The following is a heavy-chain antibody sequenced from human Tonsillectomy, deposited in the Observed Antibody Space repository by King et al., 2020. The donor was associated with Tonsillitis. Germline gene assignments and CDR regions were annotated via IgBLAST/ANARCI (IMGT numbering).Heavy chain of an antibody. CDR1: GFTFSSYG. D-gene: IGHD2-21*02. V-gene: IGHV3-30*18. CDR3: AKEPSLMGTDDAFDI. Sequence: VQLVESGGGVVQPGRSLRLSCAASGFTFSSYGMHWVRQAPGKGLEWVAVISYDGSNKYYADSVKGRFTISRDNSKNTLYLQMNSLRAEDTAVYYCAKEPSLMGTDDAFDIWGQGTMVTVSS. CDR2: ISYDGSNK. J-gene: IGHJ3*02.